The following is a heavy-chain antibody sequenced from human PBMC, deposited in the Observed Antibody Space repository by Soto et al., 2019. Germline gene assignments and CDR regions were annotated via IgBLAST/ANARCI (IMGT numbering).Heavy chain of an antibody. CDR1: GVSIGSNYY. CDR3: ARSLGWYAIDY. CDR2: MSHIGSV. Sequence: QVLLQESGPGLVQPSGTLSLSCVVSGVSIGSNYYWGWVRQSPGKGLEWLGDMSHIGSVNYNPSRKCPVPISRDTSKNQFSLKRNSVTAADTAVYYCARSLGWYAIDYWGQGTLVIVSS. J-gene: IGHJ4*02. D-gene: IGHD6-19*01. V-gene: IGHV4-4*02.